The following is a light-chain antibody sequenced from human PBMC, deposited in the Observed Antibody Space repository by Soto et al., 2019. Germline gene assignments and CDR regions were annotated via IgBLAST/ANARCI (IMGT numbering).Light chain of an antibody. CDR1: SSNIGRNY. Sequence: QSVLTQQPSASGTPGQRVTTSCSGSSSNIGRNYVYWYQQLPGTAPKLLIYRNNQRPSGVPDRFSGSKSGTSASLAISGLRSEYEADYYCAAWDDSLSGWVFGGGTKLTVL. V-gene: IGLV1-47*01. CDR3: AAWDDSLSGWV. J-gene: IGLJ3*02. CDR2: RNN.